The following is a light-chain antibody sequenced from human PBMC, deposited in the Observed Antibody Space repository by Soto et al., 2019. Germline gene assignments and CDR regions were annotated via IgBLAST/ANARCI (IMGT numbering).Light chain of an antibody. Sequence: EIVLTQSPGTLSLSPGERATLSCRASQSVSSSYLAWYQQKPGQAPRLLIYGASSRATGIPDRFSGSGSGTDFTLTISRLEPEDFEVYYWQQYGSSPFTFGPGTKVHIK. CDR3: QQYGSSPFT. J-gene: IGKJ3*01. CDR2: GAS. V-gene: IGKV3-20*01. CDR1: QSVSSSY.